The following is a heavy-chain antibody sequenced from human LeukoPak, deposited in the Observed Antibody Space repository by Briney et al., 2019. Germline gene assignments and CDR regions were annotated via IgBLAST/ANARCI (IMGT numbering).Heavy chain of an antibody. V-gene: IGHV3-66*01. J-gene: IGHJ4*02. CDR3: AICASCAWAGPHQD. Sequence: GGSLRLSCAASGFTVNSNYMSWARHAPGKGLEWVSDIFSGGRLYYAHSVKGRFPISRDNSKTSQYFQMDSLTAEDTARYYCAICASCAWAGPHQDWGQRNLVSVSS. CDR2: IFSGGRL. D-gene: IGHD6-19*01. CDR1: GFTVNSNY.